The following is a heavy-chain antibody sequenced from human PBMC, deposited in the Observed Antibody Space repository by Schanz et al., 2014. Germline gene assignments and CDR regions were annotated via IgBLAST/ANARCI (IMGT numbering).Heavy chain of an antibody. J-gene: IGHJ6*02. D-gene: IGHD1-1*01. V-gene: IGHV3-7*01. Sequence: EVQLVESGGGLVQPGGSLRLSCAASGFTFSSYWMSWVRQAPGKGLEWVANIKQDGSEKYYVDSVKGRFTISRDNAKNSLYLQMNSLGVEDTAVYYCTRDRGALINHNDALDLWGQGTTVTVSS. CDR3: TRDRGALINHNDALDL. CDR2: IKQDGSEK. CDR1: GFTFSSYW.